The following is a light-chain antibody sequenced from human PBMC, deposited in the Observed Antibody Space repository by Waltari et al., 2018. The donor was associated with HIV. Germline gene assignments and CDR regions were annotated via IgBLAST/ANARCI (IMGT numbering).Light chain of an antibody. J-gene: IGLJ1*01. CDR2: RNN. V-gene: IGLV1-47*01. CDR3: AAWDDSLSGYV. CDR1: SSHIGSNY. Sequence: QSVLTQPPSASGTPGQRVTISCSGSSSHIGSNYGYWYQQLPGTAPKTLIYRNNQRPSGVPDRFSGSKSGTSASLAISGLRSEDEADYYCAAWDDSLSGYVFGTGTKVTVL.